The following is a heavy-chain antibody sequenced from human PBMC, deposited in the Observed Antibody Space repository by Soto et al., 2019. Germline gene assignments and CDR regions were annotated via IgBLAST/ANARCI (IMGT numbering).Heavy chain of an antibody. D-gene: IGHD3-16*01. Sequence: GGSLRLSCAASGFTFSDHYMDWVRQAPGKGREWVGRTRDKTNSYTTEYAASVKGRFTISRDDSKSSLYLQMNSLKTEDTAVYYCARATVGTYYFDYWGQGTLVTVSS. CDR2: TRDKTNSYTT. CDR1: GFTFSDHY. J-gene: IGHJ4*02. CDR3: ARATVGTYYFDY. V-gene: IGHV3-72*01.